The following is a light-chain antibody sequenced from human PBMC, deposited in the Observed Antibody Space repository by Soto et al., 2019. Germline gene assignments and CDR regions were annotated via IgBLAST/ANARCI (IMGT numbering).Light chain of an antibody. CDR2: EVS. V-gene: IGLV2-14*01. CDR3: ISYSSSNTDV. Sequence: QSVLTQPASESGSLGQSITISCSGTNSVIGVYVFVSWYQQHPGKAPQLIIYEVSKRPSGVSDRFSGSKSGNTASLTLSGLQAEDEAYYFCISYSSSNTDVFGTGTKGTGL. J-gene: IGLJ1*01. CDR1: NSVIGVYVF.